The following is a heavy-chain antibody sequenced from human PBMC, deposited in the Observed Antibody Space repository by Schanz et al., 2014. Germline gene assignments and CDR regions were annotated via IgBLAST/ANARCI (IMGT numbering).Heavy chain of an antibody. D-gene: IGHD3-9*01. J-gene: IGHJ4*02. Sequence: QVQLVESGGGVVQPERSLRLSCAASGFNFANHAIHWVRQGQGNGLQWVAVISSDGSKKLYADSVKARFTISRDNSKNSVSLQMDSLRPEDTAVYFSAKHVRSLTGNDYWGQGTLVTVSS. CDR3: AKHVRSLTGNDY. V-gene: IGHV3-30*18. CDR1: GFNFANHA. CDR2: ISSDGSKK.